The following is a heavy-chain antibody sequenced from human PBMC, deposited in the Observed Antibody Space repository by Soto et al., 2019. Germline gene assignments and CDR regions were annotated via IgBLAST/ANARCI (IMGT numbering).Heavy chain of an antibody. D-gene: IGHD3-22*01. CDR2: IKQDGSEK. J-gene: IGHJ6*02. V-gene: IGHV3-7*05. CDR3: ARDGPARGWLTYYYYYGMDV. Sequence: EVQLVESGGGLVQPGGSLRLSCAASGFTFSSYWMSWVRQAPGKGLEWVANIKQDGSEKYYVDSVKGRFTISRDNAKNSLYLQMNSLRAEDTAVYYCARDGPARGWLTYYYYYGMDVWGQGTTVTVSS. CDR1: GFTFSSYW.